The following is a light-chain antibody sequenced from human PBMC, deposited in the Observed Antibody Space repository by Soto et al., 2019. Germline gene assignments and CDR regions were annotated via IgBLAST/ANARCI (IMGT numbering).Light chain of an antibody. J-gene: IGKJ1*01. Sequence: EIVLTQSPGTLSLSPGERATLSCMASQSISSSYLAWYQQKPGQAPRLLIHGASSRATGIPDRFSGSGSGTEFTLTIGRLEPEDFAVYYCQQYDSLPRTFGQGTKVDIK. CDR2: GAS. CDR1: QSISSSY. CDR3: QQYDSLPRT. V-gene: IGKV3-20*01.